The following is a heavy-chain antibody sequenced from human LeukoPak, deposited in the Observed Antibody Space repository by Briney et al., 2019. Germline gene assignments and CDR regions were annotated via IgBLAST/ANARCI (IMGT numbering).Heavy chain of an antibody. V-gene: IGHV4-31*03. D-gene: IGHD4-23*01. CDR3: ARDLGGKSSYYFDY. CDR2: IYYSGST. J-gene: IGHJ4*02. Sequence: SQTLSLTCTVSGGSISSGGYYWSWIRQHPGKGLEWTGYIYYSGSTYYNPSLKSRVTISVDTSKNQFSLKLSSVTAADTAVYYCARDLGGKSSYYFDYWGQGTLVTVSS. CDR1: GGSISSGGYY.